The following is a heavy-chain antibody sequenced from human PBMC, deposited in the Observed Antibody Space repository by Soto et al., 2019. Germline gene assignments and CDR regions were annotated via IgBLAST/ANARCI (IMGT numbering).Heavy chain of an antibody. CDR1: GDSISSYY. D-gene: IGHD3-22*01. Sequence: QVQLRESGPGLVKASETLSLTCTVFGDSISSYYWSWIRQPPGKGLEWIGYIYYSGSTNYNPSLKNRVTISVDTSKNPLTLRLSSVTAADTAVYYCARNRMHSSPSLYYYNYYMDVWGKGTAVTVS. CDR3: ARNRMHSSPSLYYYNYYMDV. J-gene: IGHJ6*03. V-gene: IGHV4-59*01. CDR2: IYYSGST.